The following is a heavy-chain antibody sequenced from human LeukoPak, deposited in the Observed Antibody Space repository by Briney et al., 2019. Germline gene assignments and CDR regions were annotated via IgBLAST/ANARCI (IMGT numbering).Heavy chain of an antibody. V-gene: IGHV3-21*01. Sequence: GGSLRLSCAASGFTFSSYSMNWVRQAPGKGLEWVSSISSSSSYIYYADSVKGRFTISRDNAKNSLYLQMNSLRAEDTAVYYCAPSYGLGLTNDYWGQGTLVTVSS. CDR1: GFTFSSYS. J-gene: IGHJ4*02. D-gene: IGHD3-3*01. CDR2: ISSSSSYI. CDR3: APSYGLGLTNDY.